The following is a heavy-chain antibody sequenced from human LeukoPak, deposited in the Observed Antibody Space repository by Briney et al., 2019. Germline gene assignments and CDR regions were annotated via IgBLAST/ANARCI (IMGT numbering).Heavy chain of an antibody. CDR2: ISSSSSTI. V-gene: IGHV3-48*01. CDR3: ARDVGPTVDYGMDV. Sequence: GGSLRLSCAGSGFTFSSYSMDWVRQAPGKGLEWVSYISSSSSTIYYADSVRGRFTISRDNAKNSLYLQMNSLRAEDTAVYYCARDVGPTVDYGMDVWGQGTTVTVSS. D-gene: IGHD4-17*01. CDR1: GFTFSSYS. J-gene: IGHJ6*02.